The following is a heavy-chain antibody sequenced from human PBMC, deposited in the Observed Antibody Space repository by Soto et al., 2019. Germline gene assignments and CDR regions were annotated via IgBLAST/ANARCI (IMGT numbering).Heavy chain of an antibody. J-gene: IGHJ4*02. CDR2: ISGSAGSSGP. Sequence: GGSVKRSCVTSGFTYSTYTVSWVRQAPGKGLEWVSVISGSAGSSGPSYADSVQGRFSISRDNARNTLYLQMNSLRGEDTAMYYCAKARCSTANCYVPEYWGQGTRVTVSS. D-gene: IGHD2-2*01. V-gene: IGHV3-23*01. CDR1: GFTYSTYT. CDR3: AKARCSTANCYVPEY.